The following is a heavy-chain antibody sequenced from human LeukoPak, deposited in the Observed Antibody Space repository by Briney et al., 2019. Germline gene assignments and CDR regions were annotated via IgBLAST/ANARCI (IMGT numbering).Heavy chain of an antibody. CDR3: TRDRSRAEDD. CDR2: INQGGSDK. D-gene: IGHD1-14*01. Sequence: GGSLRLSCAASGFTFSGHWMSWVRQAPGKWLEWVANINQGGSDKYYVDSVKGRFTISRDNANNLLYLQMNSLRGEDTAVYYCTRDRSRAEDDWGQGTLVTVSP. J-gene: IGHJ4*02. CDR1: GFTFSGHW. V-gene: IGHV3-7*01.